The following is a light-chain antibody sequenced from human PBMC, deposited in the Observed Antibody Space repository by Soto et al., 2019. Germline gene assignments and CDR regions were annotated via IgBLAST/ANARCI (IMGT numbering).Light chain of an antibody. V-gene: IGKV1-39*01. J-gene: IGKJ4*01. CDR1: QSIGRY. CDR2: NAA. Sequence: DIQMTQSPSSLSASVGDRVTITCRASQSIGRYLNWYQQKPGKGPKLLIFNAASLQSGVPSRFSGSGSGTDFTLTISSLQSEDFATYHCQQSYTIPITFGGGTKVETK. CDR3: QQSYTIPIT.